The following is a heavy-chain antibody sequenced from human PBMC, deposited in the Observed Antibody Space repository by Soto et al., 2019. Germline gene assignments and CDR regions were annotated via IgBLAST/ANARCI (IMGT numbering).Heavy chain of an antibody. D-gene: IGHD6-13*01. V-gene: IGHV4-30-2*01. CDR3: ARVGGQQLVKRFDFDY. CDR1: GGSISSGGYS. J-gene: IGHJ4*02. Sequence: PSETLSLTCAVSGGSISSGGYSWSWIRQPPGKGLEWIGYIYHSGSTYYNPSLKSRVTISVDTSKNQFSLKLSSVTAADTAVYYCARVGGQQLVKRFDFDYRGQGYSVTVSS. CDR2: IYHSGST.